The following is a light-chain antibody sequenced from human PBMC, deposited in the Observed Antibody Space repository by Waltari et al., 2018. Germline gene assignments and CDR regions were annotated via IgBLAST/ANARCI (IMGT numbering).Light chain of an antibody. V-gene: IGLV1-47*01. CDR2: RNI. J-gene: IGLJ3*02. CDR3: ASWDDSLSVLV. CDR1: SSNIGSNY. Sequence: QSVLTQPPSASGTPGQRVTISCSGSSSNIGSNYVFWYQQLPGMAPKVINYRNIQWPSGVPDRFSGSKSGTSASLAISGLRPEDEGDYYCASWDDSLSVLVFGGGTKLTVL.